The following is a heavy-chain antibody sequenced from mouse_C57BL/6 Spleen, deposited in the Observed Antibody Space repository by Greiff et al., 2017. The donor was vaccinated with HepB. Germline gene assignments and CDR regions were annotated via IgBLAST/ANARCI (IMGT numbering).Heavy chain of an antibody. V-gene: IGHV1-82*01. CDR2: IYPGDGDT. Sequence: VKLVESGPELVKPGASVKISCKASGYAFSSSWMNWVKQRPGKGLEWIGRIYPGDGDTNYNGKFKGKATLTADKSSSTAYMQLSSLTSEDSAVYFCARVAPDAMDYWGQGTSVTVSS. CDR1: GYAFSSSW. CDR3: ARVAPDAMDY. J-gene: IGHJ4*01.